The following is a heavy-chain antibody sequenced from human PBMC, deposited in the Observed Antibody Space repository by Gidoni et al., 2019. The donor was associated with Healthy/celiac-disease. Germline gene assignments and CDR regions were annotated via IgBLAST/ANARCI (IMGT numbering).Heavy chain of an antibody. V-gene: IGHV3-21*01. CDR1: GFTFSSYS. Sequence: EVQLVESGGGLVKPGGSLRLSCAASGFTFSSYSMKWVRQAPGKGLEWVSSISSSSSYIYYADSVKGRFTIARDNAKNSLYLQMNSLRAEDTAVYYCARDSTGTGKVYYDSSGYEYFQHWGQGTLVTVSS. CDR3: ARDSTGTGKVYYDSSGYEYFQH. CDR2: ISSSSSYI. J-gene: IGHJ1*01. D-gene: IGHD3-22*01.